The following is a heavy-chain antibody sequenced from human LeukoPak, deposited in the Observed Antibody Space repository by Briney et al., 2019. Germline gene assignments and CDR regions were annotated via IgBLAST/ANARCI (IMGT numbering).Heavy chain of an antibody. CDR2: VYYSGST. V-gene: IGHV4-59*12. CDR1: GGSISTYY. CDR3: ARGRSRIQLWFPRNNWFDP. D-gene: IGHD5-18*01. J-gene: IGHJ5*02. Sequence: SETLSLTCTVSGGSISTYYWTWIRQPPGKGLEWIGYVYYSGSTNYNPSLKSRVTISVDTSKNQFSLKLSSVTAADTAVYYCARGRSRIQLWFPRNNWFDPWGQGTLVTVSS.